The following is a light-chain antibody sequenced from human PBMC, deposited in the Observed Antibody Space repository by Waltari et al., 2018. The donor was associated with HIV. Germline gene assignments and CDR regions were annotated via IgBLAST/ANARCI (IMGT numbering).Light chain of an antibody. Sequence: QSVLTQPVSASGTPGQSVIIPCSGVGGNLVNWYQQVPGAAPKLLIYNDIQRPSGVPDRFYGSKSGASASLAIRDVQSEDEADYYCAAWDDSMDGCEIFGGGTKVTV. CDR2: NDI. CDR1: GGNL. V-gene: IGLV1-44*01. J-gene: IGLJ2*01. CDR3: AAWDDSMDGCEI.